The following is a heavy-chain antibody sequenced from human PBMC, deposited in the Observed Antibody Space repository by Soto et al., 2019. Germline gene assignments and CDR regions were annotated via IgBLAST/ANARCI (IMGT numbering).Heavy chain of an antibody. CDR2: IYSSGNT. V-gene: IGHV4-59*08. D-gene: IGHD3-9*01. J-gene: IGHJ4*02. Sequence: PSETLSLTCTVSGGSISTYYWSWIRQPPGKGLEWIGYIYSSGNTNSNPSLKSRVTILVDTSKNQFSLKLSSVTAADTAVYYCVCFCPPPYTDALTDYTDAFDYWGQGTLVTVSS. CDR1: GGSISTYY. CDR3: VCFCPPPYTDALTDYTDAFDY.